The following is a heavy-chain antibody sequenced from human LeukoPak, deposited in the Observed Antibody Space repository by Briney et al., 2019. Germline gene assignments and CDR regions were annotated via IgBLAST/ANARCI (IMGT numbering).Heavy chain of an antibody. CDR3: ARLPPRSYYGSGSYVDY. D-gene: IGHD3-10*01. V-gene: IGHV6-1*01. Sequence: SHTLSLTCAISGDSVSSNSATWNWIRQSPSRGLELLGSTCYRSNWECDYASSVKRRISVNADTSKNQFCVQLDSVTPEDPAVYYCARLPPRSYYGSGSYVDYWGQGTLVTVSS. J-gene: IGHJ4*02. CDR1: GDSVSSNSAT. CDR2: TCYRSNWEC.